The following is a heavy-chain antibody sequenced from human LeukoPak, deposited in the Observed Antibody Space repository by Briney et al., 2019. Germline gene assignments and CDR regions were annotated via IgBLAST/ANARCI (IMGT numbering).Heavy chain of an antibody. CDR3: ARVESIVGAAFDY. V-gene: IGHV3-30*04. D-gene: IGHD1-26*01. CDR2: ISYDGSNK. J-gene: IGHJ4*02. CDR1: GFTFSSYA. Sequence: GRSLRLSCAASGFTFSSYAMHWVRQAPGKGLEWVAVISYDGSNKYYADSMKGRFTISRDNSKNTLYLQMNSLRAEDTAVYYCARVESIVGAAFDYWGQGTLVTVSS.